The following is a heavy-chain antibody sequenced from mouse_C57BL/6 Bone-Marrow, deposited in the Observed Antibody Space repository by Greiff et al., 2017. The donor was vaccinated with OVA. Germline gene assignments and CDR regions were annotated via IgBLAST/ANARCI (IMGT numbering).Heavy chain of an antibody. CDR1: GYTFTDYN. CDR2: INPNNGGT. V-gene: IGHV1-18*01. Sequence: EVQLQESGPELVKPGASVKIPCKASGYTFTDYNMDWVKQSHGKSLEWIGDINPNNGGTIYNQKFKGKATLTVDKSSSTAYMELRSLTSEDTAVYDFASSLTAQARYAMDYWGQGTSVTVSS. CDR3: ASSLTAQARYAMDY. J-gene: IGHJ4*01. D-gene: IGHD3-2*02.